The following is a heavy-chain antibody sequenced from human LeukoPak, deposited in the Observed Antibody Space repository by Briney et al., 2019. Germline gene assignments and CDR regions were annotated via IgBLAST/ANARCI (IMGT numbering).Heavy chain of an antibody. CDR1: GFTFSSYG. J-gene: IGHJ4*02. CDR2: IWYDGSNK. D-gene: IGHD6-19*01. Sequence: PGGSLRLSCAASGFTFSSYGMHWVRQAPGKGLEWVAVIWYDGSNKYYADPVKGRFTISRDNSKNTLYLQMNSLRAEDTAVYYCARDNVAVAGTFDYWGQGTLVTVSS. CDR3: ARDNVAVAGTFDY. V-gene: IGHV3-33*01.